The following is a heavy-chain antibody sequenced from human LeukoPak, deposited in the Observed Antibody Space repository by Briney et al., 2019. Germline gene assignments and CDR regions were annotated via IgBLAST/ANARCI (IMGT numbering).Heavy chain of an antibody. D-gene: IGHD6-13*01. CDR1: GYTLTELS. J-gene: IGHJ5*02. CDR2: FDTEDGET. CDR3: ATARVGSSSWYNWFDP. Sequence: ASVKVSCKVSGYTLTELSMHWVRQAPGKGLEWMGGFDTEDGETIYAQKFQGRVTMTEDTSTDTAYMELSSLRSEDTAVYYCATARVGSSSWYNWFDPWGQGTLVTVSS. V-gene: IGHV1-24*01.